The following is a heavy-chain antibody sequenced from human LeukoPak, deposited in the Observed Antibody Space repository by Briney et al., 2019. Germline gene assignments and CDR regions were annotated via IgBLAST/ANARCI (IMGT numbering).Heavy chain of an antibody. D-gene: IGHD3-10*01. Sequence: KPGGSLRLSCAASGFTFSSYSMNWVRQAPGKGLEWVSSISSSSSYIYYADSVKGRFTISRDNAKNSLYLQMNSLRAEDTAVYYCARIVRFGDLFVDYWGQGTLVTVSS. CDR2: ISSSSSYI. CDR3: ARIVRFGDLFVDY. CDR1: GFTFSSYS. J-gene: IGHJ4*02. V-gene: IGHV3-21*01.